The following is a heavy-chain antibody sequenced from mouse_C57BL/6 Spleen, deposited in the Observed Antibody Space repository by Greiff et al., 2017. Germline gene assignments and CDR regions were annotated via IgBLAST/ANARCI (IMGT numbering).Heavy chain of an antibody. D-gene: IGHD2-4*01. CDR3: ARRPSYDYDGGGYFYY. CDR1: GYTFTSYW. Sequence: QVQLQQPGAELVRPGSSVKLSCKASGYTFTSYWMHWVKQRPIQGLEWIGNIDPSDSETHYNQKFKDKATLTVDKSSSTAYMQLSSLTSEDSAVYYCARRPSYDYDGGGYFYYWGQGTTLTVSS. J-gene: IGHJ2*01. V-gene: IGHV1-52*01. CDR2: IDPSDSET.